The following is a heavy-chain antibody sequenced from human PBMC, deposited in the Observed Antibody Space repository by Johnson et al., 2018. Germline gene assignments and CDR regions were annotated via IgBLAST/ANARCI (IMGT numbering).Heavy chain of an antibody. CDR1: GGTFSSYA. Sequence: QVQLVQSGAEVKKPGSSVKVSCKASGGTFSSYAISWVRQAPGQGLEWMGGIIPIFGTANYAQKFQGRVTSTADESTSTAYMELSSLRSEDTAVYYCAGTYYYDSSGYPAYFQHWGQGTLVTVSS. J-gene: IGHJ1*01. CDR2: IIPIFGTA. CDR3: AGTYYYDSSGYPAYFQH. D-gene: IGHD3-22*01. V-gene: IGHV1-69*01.